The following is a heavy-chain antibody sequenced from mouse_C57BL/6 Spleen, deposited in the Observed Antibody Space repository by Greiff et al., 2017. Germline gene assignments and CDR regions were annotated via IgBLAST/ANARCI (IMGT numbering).Heavy chain of an antibody. V-gene: IGHV1-69*01. D-gene: IGHD2-5*01. CDR3: ARSDYSNSPFAY. CDR1: GYTFTSYW. J-gene: IGHJ3*01. CDR2: IDPSDSDT. Sequence: QVQLKQPGAELVMPGASVKLSCKASGYTFTSYWMHWVKQRPGQGLEWIGEIDPSDSDTNYNQRFKGKSTLTVDKSSSTAYMQLSSLTSEDSAVYYCARSDYSNSPFAYWGQGTLVTVSA.